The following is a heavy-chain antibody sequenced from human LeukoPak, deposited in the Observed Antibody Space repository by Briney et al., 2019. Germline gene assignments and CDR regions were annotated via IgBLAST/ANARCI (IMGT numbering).Heavy chain of an antibody. Sequence: SVKVSFKASGGTFSSYAFSWVRQAPGQGLEWMGGIIPIFGTTNYAEQFQGRVTITTDESTSTAYLDLSSLRSEDTAVYYCAKDDGSATMGFDSWGQGTLVSVSS. CDR3: AKDDGSATMGFDS. J-gene: IGHJ5*01. D-gene: IGHD1-26*01. CDR1: GGTFSSYA. CDR2: IIPIFGTT. V-gene: IGHV1-69*05.